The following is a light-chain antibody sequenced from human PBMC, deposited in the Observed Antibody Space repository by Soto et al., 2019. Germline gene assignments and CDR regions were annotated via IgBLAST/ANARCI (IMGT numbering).Light chain of an antibody. V-gene: IGLV2-14*03. CDR1: SSDVGAYDF. Sequence: LTQPASVSGSPGQSIPISCTGNSSDVGAYDFVSWYQQHPDKAPKLMIYEVSNRPSGVSNRFSGSKSVNTATLTISGFQAEDEADYYCSSYTSSSTRVFGTGTKVTVL. CDR3: SSYTSSSTRV. CDR2: EVS. J-gene: IGLJ1*01.